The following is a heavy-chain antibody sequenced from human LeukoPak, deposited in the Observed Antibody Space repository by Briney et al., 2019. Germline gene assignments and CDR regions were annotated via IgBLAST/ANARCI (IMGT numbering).Heavy chain of an antibody. CDR3: ARHLPPYDINSQFDY. V-gene: IGHV4-34*01. CDR2: INHSGST. Sequence: SETLSLTCAVYGGSFSGYYWNWIRQPPGKGLEWIGEINHSGSTNYNPSLKSRVTISLDTSKNQFSLKMSSVTAADTAVYYCARHLPPYDINSQFDYWGQGTLVTVSS. J-gene: IGHJ4*02. D-gene: IGHD3-9*01. CDR1: GGSFSGYY.